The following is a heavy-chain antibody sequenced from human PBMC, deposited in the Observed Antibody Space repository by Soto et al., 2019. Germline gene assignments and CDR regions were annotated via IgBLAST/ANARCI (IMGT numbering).Heavy chain of an antibody. CDR1: GYIFTSHA. CDR3: ARDGRDNADLVVVPKHVKDHGDYEPVDNSYNIDV. D-gene: IGHD2-15*01. CDR2: INTGNGDT. J-gene: IGHJ6*03. Sequence: QVQLVQSGSEVKKPGASVKVSCKASGYIFTSHAINWVRQAPGQRFEWMGWINTGNGDTKSSQKFQGRVTIGGDTSTSKAYMEPGGLRAEDPAEYYCARDGRDNADLVVVPKHVKDHGDYEPVDNSYNIDVWGTGTAVTVSS. V-gene: IGHV1-3*04.